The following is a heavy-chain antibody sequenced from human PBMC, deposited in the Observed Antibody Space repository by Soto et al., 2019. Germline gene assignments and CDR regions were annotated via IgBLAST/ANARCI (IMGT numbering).Heavy chain of an antibody. Sequence: PSETLSLTCTVSGGSISSYYWNWIRQPPGKGLEWIGYIYYTGTTNYNPSLKSRVTISVDTSKNQFSLKLSSVTAADTAVYYCARATYYYDSSGPDTYRIDPWGQGTLVTSPQ. CDR1: GGSISSYY. CDR2: IYYTGTT. CDR3: ARATYYYDSSGPDTYRIDP. V-gene: IGHV4-59*01. D-gene: IGHD3-22*01. J-gene: IGHJ5*02.